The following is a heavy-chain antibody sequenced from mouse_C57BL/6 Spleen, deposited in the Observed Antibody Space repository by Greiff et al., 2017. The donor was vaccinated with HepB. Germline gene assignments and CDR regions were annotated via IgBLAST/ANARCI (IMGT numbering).Heavy chain of an antibody. CDR3: ARGDYDYD. V-gene: IGHV1-59*01. Sequence: QVQLQQPGAELVRPGTSVKLSCKASGYTFTSYWMHWVKQRPGQGLEWIGVIDPSDSYTNYNQKFKGKATLTVDTSSSTAYMQLSSLTSADSAVYYCARGDYDYDWGQGTTLTVSS. CDR1: GYTFTSYW. J-gene: IGHJ2*01. CDR2: IDPSDSYT. D-gene: IGHD2-4*01.